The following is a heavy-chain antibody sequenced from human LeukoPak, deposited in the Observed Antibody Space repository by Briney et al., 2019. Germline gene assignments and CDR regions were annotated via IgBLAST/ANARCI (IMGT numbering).Heavy chain of an antibody. J-gene: IGHJ4*02. Sequence: GGSLRLSCVASGFTVSNSYMSWVRQAPGKGLEWVSVIYSDGGIFYSDSVKGRFTISRDYSKSTLYLQMTSLRADDTAVYYCARDSNGPAFWGQGTLVTVSS. V-gene: IGHV3-53*01. CDR2: IYSDGGI. D-gene: IGHD6-19*01. CDR1: GFTVSNSY. CDR3: ARDSNGPAF.